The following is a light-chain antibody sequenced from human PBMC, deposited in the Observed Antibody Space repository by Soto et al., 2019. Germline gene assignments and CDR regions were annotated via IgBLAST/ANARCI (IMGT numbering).Light chain of an antibody. CDR2: KTS. J-gene: IGKJ1*01. V-gene: IGKV1-5*03. CDR1: QSISCW. Sequence: DIHMTQSPSTLSASVGDRVTITCRASQSISCWLAWYQQKPGKAPNLLIYKTSNLESGVPSRFSGSGSGTEFTLTISSLQPDDFATYYCQHYNDYSSTFGQGTKVEIK. CDR3: QHYNDYSST.